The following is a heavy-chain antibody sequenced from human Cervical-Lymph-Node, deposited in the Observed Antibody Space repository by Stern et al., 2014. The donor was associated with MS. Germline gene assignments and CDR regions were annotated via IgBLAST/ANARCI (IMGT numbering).Heavy chain of an antibody. V-gene: IGHV5-51*01. CDR2: IYPYDSDT. J-gene: IGHJ4*02. CDR1: GYSFTIYY. Sequence: VQLVQSGAEVKKPGESLKISCKLSGYSFTIYYIAWVRQMPGKGLEWMGGIYPYDSDTTSSPSFQGQVTISADKSITTADLQWSSLRASDTAMYYCARHVQGFDYWGQGTLVTVSS. CDR3: ARHVQGFDY.